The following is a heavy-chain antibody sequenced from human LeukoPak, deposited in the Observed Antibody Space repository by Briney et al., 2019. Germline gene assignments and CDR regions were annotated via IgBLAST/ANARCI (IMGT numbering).Heavy chain of an antibody. CDR2: ISTGGDNT. J-gene: IGHJ4*02. CDR1: GFTFSSYA. D-gene: IGHD5-24*01. V-gene: IGHV3-23*01. CDR3: AKEDPLEGLDY. Sequence: GGSLSLSCAASGFTFSSYAMSWVRQAPGKGLEWVSAISTGGDNTYYADSVKGRFTISRDNSKNTLYLQMNSLRVEDTAVYYCAKEDPLEGLDYWGQGTLVTVSS.